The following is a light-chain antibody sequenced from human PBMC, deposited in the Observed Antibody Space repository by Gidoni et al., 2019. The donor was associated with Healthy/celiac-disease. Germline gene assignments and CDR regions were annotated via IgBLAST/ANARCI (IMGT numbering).Light chain of an antibody. J-gene: IGKJ1*01. CDR2: GAS. CDR1: QSVSNN. Sequence: EIVMTQSPATLSVSPGERATLSCRASQSVSNNLAWYQQKPGQAPRLLIYGASTRATGIPARFSGSGSGTEFTLTISSLQSEDFAVYYCQQYNNWPPRPTWTFGQGTKVEIK. V-gene: IGKV3-15*01. CDR3: QQYNNWPPRPTWT.